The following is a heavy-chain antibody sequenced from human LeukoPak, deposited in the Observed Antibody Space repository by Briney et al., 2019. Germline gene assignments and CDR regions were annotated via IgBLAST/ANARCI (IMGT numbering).Heavy chain of an antibody. D-gene: IGHD6-19*01. Sequence: SETLSLTCTVSGGSVSSGSYYGTWIRQPPGKGLEWIGYIYYSGSTNYNPSLKSRVTISVDTSKNQFSLKLSSVTAADTAAYYCARDDYSSGRSDYWGQGTLVTVSS. CDR2: IYYSGST. J-gene: IGHJ4*02. CDR1: GGSVSSGSYY. CDR3: ARDDYSSGRSDY. V-gene: IGHV4-61*01.